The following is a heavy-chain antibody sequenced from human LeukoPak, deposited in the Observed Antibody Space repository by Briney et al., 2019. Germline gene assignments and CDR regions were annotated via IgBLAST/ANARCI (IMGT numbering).Heavy chain of an antibody. CDR2: ISGSDGNT. V-gene: IGHV3-23*01. D-gene: IGHD3-10*01. CDR3: AKGADYYGSGGDWYFDL. J-gene: IGHJ2*01. CDR1: GFTFSTFA. Sequence: GGSLRLSCAASGFTFSTFAMNWVRQAPGRGLEWVSTISGSDGNTYYADSVKGRFSISRDNSKNTLYLQMNSLRAEDTAVCYCAKGADYYGSGGDWYFDLWGRGTLVTVSS.